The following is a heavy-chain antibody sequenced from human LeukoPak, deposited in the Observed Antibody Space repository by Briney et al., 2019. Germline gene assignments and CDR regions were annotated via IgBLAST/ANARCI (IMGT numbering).Heavy chain of an antibody. J-gene: IGHJ4*02. V-gene: IGHV4-59*08. CDR1: GGSISSYY. CDR3: ARFSGGYGDYDYFDY. CDR2: IYYSGST. Sequence: SETLSLTCTVSGGSISSYYWSWIRQPPGKGLEWIGYIYYSGSTNYNPSLKSRVTISVDTSKNQFSLKLSSVTAADTAVYYCARFSGGYGDYDYFDYWGQGTLVTVSS. D-gene: IGHD4-17*01.